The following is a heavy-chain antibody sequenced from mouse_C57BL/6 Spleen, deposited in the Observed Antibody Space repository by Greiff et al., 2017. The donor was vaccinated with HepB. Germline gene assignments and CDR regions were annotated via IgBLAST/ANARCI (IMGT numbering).Heavy chain of an antibody. D-gene: IGHD1-1*01. Sequence: VKVVESGAELARPGASVKMSCKASGYTFTSYTMHWVKQRPGQGLEWNGYINPSSGYTKYNQKFKDKATLTADKSSSTAYMQLSSLTSEDSAVYYCARSILLRYPDYWGQGTTLTVSS. V-gene: IGHV1-4*01. CDR2: INPSSGYT. J-gene: IGHJ2*01. CDR3: ARSILLRYPDY. CDR1: GYTFTSYT.